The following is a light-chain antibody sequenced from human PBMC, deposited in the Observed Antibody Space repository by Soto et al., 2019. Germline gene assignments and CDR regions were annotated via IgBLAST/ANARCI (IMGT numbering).Light chain of an antibody. J-gene: IGLJ1*01. V-gene: IGLV2-11*01. CDR1: SGDVGGFNS. CDR2: DVN. Sequence: QSALTQPRSVSGSPGQSVTISCTGTSGDVGGFNSVSWYQQHPGKAPKLMIYDVNKRPSGVPDRFSGSKSGSTASLTISGLQAEDEADYYCCSYAGSYSYAFATGTKSPS. CDR3: CSYAGSYSYA.